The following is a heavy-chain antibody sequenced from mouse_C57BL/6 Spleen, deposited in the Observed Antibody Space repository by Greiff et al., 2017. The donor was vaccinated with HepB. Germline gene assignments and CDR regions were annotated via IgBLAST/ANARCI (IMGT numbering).Heavy chain of an antibody. CDR2: INPNNGGT. V-gene: IGHV1-22*01. CDR1: GYTFTDYN. Sequence: EVKLQESGPELVKPGASVKMSCKASGYTFTDYNMHWVKQSHGKSLEWIGYINPNNGGTSYNQKFKGKATLTVNKSSSTAYMELRSLTSEDSAVYYCARGDYYGSFDYWGQGTTLTVSS. J-gene: IGHJ2*01. D-gene: IGHD1-1*01. CDR3: ARGDYYGSFDY.